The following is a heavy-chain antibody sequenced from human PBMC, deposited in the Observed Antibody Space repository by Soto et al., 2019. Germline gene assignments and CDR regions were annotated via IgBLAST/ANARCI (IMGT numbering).Heavy chain of an antibody. V-gene: IGHV3-33*01. Sequence: PGGSLRLSCAASGFTFDNYGMHWVRQAPGKGLEWVSAISYSENYTYSADSVKGRFTISRDNSKNTLYLQMNSLRAEDTAVYYCARYSSSFSLGYWGQGTLVTVSS. D-gene: IGHD6-6*01. J-gene: IGHJ4*02. CDR1: GFTFDNYG. CDR3: ARYSSSFSLGY. CDR2: ISYSENYT.